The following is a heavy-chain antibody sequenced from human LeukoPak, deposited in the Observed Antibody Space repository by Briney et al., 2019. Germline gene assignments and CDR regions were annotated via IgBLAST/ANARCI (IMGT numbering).Heavy chain of an antibody. D-gene: IGHD2-2*01. CDR2: IYSGGST. CDR3: AKDRTIVPGAFDI. J-gene: IGHJ3*02. CDR1: GFTVSSNY. Sequence: GGSLRLSCAASGFTVSSNYMSWVRQAPGKGLEWVSVIYSGGSTYYADSVKGRFTISRDNSKNTLYLQMNSLRAEDTAGYYCAKDRTIVPGAFDIWGQGTMVTVSS. V-gene: IGHV3-66*01.